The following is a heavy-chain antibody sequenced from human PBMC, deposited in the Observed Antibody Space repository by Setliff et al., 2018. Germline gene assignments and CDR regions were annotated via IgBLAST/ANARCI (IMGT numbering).Heavy chain of an antibody. Sequence: PSETLSLTCAVSGSAISSGHYWGWIRQPPGKGLEWIGSFRPSGKTYYNPSLKSRVTISVDTSKNQFSLMLTSVTAADTAIYYCAGRPQNTPMGPCDYWGQGTQVTVSS. V-gene: IGHV4-38-2*01. CDR1: GSAISSGHY. CDR3: AGRPQNTPMGPCDY. CDR2: FRPSGKT. J-gene: IGHJ4*02. D-gene: IGHD5-18*01.